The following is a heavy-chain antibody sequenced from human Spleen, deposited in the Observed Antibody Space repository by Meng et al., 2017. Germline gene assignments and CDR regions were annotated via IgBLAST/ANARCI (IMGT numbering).Heavy chain of an antibody. CDR3: AHALGYCSGGSCYSPWYYYYGMDV. CDR1: GFSLSTSGVG. V-gene: IGHV2-5*02. J-gene: IGHJ6*02. Sequence: SGPTLVKPTQTLTLTCTFSGFSLSTSGVGVGWIRQPPGKALEWPALIYWDDDKRYSPSLKSRLTITKDTSKNQVVLTMTNMDPVDTATYYCAHALGYCSGGSCYSPWYYYYGMDVWGQGTTVTVSS. CDR2: IYWDDDK. D-gene: IGHD2-15*01.